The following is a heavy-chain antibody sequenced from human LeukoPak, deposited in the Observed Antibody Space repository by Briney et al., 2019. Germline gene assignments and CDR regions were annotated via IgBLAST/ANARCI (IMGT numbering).Heavy chain of an antibody. CDR3: ARGLMGSGYYFDY. D-gene: IGHD5-12*01. CDR2: IYYSGST. CDR1: GGSISSSSYY. Sequence: SETLSLTCTVSGGSISSSSYYWGWIRQPPGKGLEWIGSIYYSGSTYYNPSLKSRVTISVDTSKNQFSLKLSSVTAADTAVYYCARGLMGSGYYFDYWGQGTLVTVSS. V-gene: IGHV4-39*01. J-gene: IGHJ4*02.